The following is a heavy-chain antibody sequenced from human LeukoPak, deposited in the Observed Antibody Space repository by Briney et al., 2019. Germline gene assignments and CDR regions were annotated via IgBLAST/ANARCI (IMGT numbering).Heavy chain of an antibody. D-gene: IGHD1-1*01. Sequence: GGSPRLSCAASGFTVSSNYMSWVRQAPGKGLEWVSVIYSGGSTYYADSVKGRFTISRDNSKNTLYLQMNSLRAEDTAVYYCARGTLDVIGMDVWGQGTTVTVSS. CDR2: IYSGGST. CDR1: GFTVSSNY. J-gene: IGHJ6*02. CDR3: ARGTLDVIGMDV. V-gene: IGHV3-66*02.